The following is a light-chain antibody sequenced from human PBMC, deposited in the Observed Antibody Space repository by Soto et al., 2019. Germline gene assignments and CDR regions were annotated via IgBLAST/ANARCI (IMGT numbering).Light chain of an antibody. CDR1: QSVTSSY. CDR2: GAS. V-gene: IGKV3-20*01. Sequence: EIVLTQSPGTLSLSPGERVTLSCRASQSVTSSYIAWYQQKSGQAPRLLLYGASSRATGIPDRFRGSGSGTDFTLTISRLEPEDFAVYYCQQYGGLPTFGQGPKVEIK. J-gene: IGKJ1*01. CDR3: QQYGGLPT.